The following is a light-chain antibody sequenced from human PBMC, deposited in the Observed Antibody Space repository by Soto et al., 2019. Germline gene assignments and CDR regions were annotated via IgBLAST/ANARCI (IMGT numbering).Light chain of an antibody. CDR2: AAS. CDR3: QQSYSTPLN. CDR1: QSISSY. V-gene: IGKV1-39*01. J-gene: IGKJ4*01. Sequence: DIQMTQSPSSLSASVGDRVTITCRASQSISSYLNWYQQKPGTAPKFLIYAASSLQSGVPSRFSGSGSGTEFTLTISSLPPEDSATYYCQQSYSTPLNFGGGTKVEIK.